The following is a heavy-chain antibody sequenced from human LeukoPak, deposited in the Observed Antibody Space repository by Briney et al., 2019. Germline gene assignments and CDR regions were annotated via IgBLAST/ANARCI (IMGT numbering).Heavy chain of an antibody. Sequence: PSETLSLTCAVSGDSISSGNWWSWVRQPPGKGLEWIGEIYHSGSTNYNPSLKSRVTISVDKSENHFSLRLRSVIAADTAVYYCARGVGSGSGSHPAYWGQGTLVTVSS. J-gene: IGHJ4*02. CDR2: IYHSGST. CDR3: ARGVGSGSGSHPAY. CDR1: GDSISSGNW. V-gene: IGHV4-4*02. D-gene: IGHD3-10*01.